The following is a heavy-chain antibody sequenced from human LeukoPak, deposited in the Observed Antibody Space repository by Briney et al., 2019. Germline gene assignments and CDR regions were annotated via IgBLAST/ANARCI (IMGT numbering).Heavy chain of an antibody. Sequence: PSETLSLTCTVSGGSISSSSYYWGWIRQPPGKGLEWIGSIYYSGSTYYNPSLKSRVTISVDTSKSQFSLKLSSVTAADTAVYYCARTPYDFWSGYWRTQFDYWGQGTLVTVSS. CDR2: IYYSGST. CDR1: GGSISSSSYY. J-gene: IGHJ4*02. V-gene: IGHV4-39*01. D-gene: IGHD3-3*01. CDR3: ARTPYDFWSGYWRTQFDY.